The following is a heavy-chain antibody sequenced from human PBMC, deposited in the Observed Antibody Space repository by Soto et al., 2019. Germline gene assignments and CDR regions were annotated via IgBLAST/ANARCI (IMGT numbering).Heavy chain of an antibody. CDR3: ARASTTVTTLDY. CDR2: IYHSGST. D-gene: IGHD4-17*01. CDR1: GGSISSGGYS. V-gene: IGHV4-30-2*01. J-gene: IGHJ4*02. Sequence: QLQLQESGSGLVKPSQTLSLTCAVSGGSISSGGYSWSWIRQPPGKGLEWIGYIYHSGSTYYNPSLESRVTISVDRSKNQFSLKLSSVTAADAAVCYCARASTTVTTLDYWGQGTLVTVSS.